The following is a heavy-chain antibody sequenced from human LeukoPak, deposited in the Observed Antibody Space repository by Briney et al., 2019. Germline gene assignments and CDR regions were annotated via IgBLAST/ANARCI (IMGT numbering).Heavy chain of an antibody. D-gene: IGHD3/OR15-3a*01. Sequence: PSETLSLSCTVSGGSISSSSYYWGWIRQPPGKGLEWIGSIYYSGSTYYNPSLKSRVTISVDTSKNQFSLKLSSVTAADTAVYYCARQTGSGLFILPGGQGTLVTVSS. V-gene: IGHV4-39*01. CDR3: ARQTGSGLFILP. CDR2: IYYSGST. CDR1: GGSISSSSYY. J-gene: IGHJ4*02.